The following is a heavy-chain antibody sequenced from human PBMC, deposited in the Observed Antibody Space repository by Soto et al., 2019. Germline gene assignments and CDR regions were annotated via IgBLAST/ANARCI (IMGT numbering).Heavy chain of an antibody. CDR3: ARGDSMAVAGTGKNPLDYYYYGMDV. Sequence: DSVKVSCKASGYTFTGYYMHWVRQAPGQGLEWMGWINPNSGGTNYAQKFQGWVTMTRDTSISTAYMELSRLRSDDTAVYYCARGDSMAVAGTGKNPLDYYYYGMDVWGQGTTVTVSS. V-gene: IGHV1-2*04. D-gene: IGHD6-19*01. CDR1: GYTFTGYY. J-gene: IGHJ6*02. CDR2: INPNSGGT.